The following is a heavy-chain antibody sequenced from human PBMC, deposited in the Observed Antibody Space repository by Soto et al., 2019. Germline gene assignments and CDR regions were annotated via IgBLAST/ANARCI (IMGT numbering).Heavy chain of an antibody. CDR2: IYYSGST. J-gene: IGHJ4*02. CDR3: ARIGVAGLFDY. Sequence: SETLSLTCTVSGGSISSYYWSWIRQPPGKGLEWIGYIYYSGSTNYNPSLKSRVTISVDTSKNQFSLKLSSVTAADTAVYYCARIGVAGLFDYWGQGTLVTVSS. D-gene: IGHD6-19*01. V-gene: IGHV4-59*08. CDR1: GGSISSYY.